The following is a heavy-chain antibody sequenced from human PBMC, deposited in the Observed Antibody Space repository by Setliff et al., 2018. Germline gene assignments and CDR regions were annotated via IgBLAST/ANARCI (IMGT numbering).Heavy chain of an antibody. V-gene: IGHV1-18*01. CDR1: GYNFKTYA. D-gene: IGHD6-19*01. CDR3: ARKVEQWLTPHFDQ. Sequence: GASVKVSCKASGYNFKTYAISWVRQAPGQGLEWMGFISLYDGHTNYAQKLQGRVTMTTDTSTSTAYMELRSLRSDDTAVYYCARKVEQWLTPHFDQWGQGALVTVSS. J-gene: IGHJ4*02. CDR2: ISLYDGHT.